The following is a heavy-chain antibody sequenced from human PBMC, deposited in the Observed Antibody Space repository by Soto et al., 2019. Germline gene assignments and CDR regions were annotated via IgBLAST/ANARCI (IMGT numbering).Heavy chain of an antibody. D-gene: IGHD2-15*01. Sequence: VGSLRLSCAASGFTFSSYGMHWVRQAPGKGLEWVAVISYDGSNKYYADSVKGRFTISRDNSKNTLYLQMNSLRAEDTAVYYCARHDGICSGGSCYSEWFDPWGQGT. V-gene: IGHV3-30*03. CDR2: ISYDGSNK. CDR1: GFTFSSYG. J-gene: IGHJ5*02. CDR3: ARHDGICSGGSCYSEWFDP.